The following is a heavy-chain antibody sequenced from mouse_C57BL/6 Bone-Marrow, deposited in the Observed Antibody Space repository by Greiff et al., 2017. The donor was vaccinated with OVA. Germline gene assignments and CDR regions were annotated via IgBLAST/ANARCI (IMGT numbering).Heavy chain of an antibody. J-gene: IGHJ4*01. CDR2: IYPGSGST. CDR3: ARRWGDYYAMDY. CDR1: GYTFTSYW. Sequence: QVQLQQPGAELVKPGASVKMSCKASGYTFTSYWITWVKQRPGQGLEWIGDIYPGSGSTNYNEKFKSKATLTVDTSSSTAYMQRSSLTSEDSAVYYCARRWGDYYAMDYWGQGTSVTVSS. D-gene: IGHD2-3*01. V-gene: IGHV1-55*01.